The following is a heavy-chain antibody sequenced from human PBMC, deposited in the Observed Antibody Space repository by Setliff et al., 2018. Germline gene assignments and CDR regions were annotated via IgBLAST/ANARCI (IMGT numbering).Heavy chain of an antibody. D-gene: IGHD3-10*01. J-gene: IGHJ6*02. CDR2: IKQDGSER. Sequence: LRLSCEASGFTFSNYWMSWVRQAPGKGLEWVANIKQDGSERYFVDSVKGRFTISRDNAKNSLYLQVNSLRAEDTAVYYCARDGVFYAMDFWGQGTTVTISS. CDR3: ARDGVFYAMDF. CDR1: GFTFSNYW. V-gene: IGHV3-7*01.